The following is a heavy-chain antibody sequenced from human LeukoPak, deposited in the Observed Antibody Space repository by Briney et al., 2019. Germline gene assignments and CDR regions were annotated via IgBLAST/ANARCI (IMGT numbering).Heavy chain of an antibody. D-gene: IGHD2-2*01. Sequence: GGSLRLSCAASGFTFSSYAMNWVRQAPGKGLEWVSAISSSGGSTYYADSVKGRFTISRDNSKNTLYLQMNSLRAEDTAVYYCAKGSADRDAFDIWGQGTMVTVSS. CDR1: GFTFSSYA. CDR3: AKGSADRDAFDI. V-gene: IGHV3-23*01. CDR2: ISSSGGST. J-gene: IGHJ3*02.